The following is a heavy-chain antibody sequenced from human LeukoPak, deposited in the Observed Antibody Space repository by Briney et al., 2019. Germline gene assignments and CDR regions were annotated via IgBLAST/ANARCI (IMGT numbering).Heavy chain of an antibody. V-gene: IGHV3-66*01. CDR3: ATTIRRGYSYGDFDY. D-gene: IGHD5-18*01. CDR2: IYSGGST. CDR1: GFTVSSNY. J-gene: IGHJ4*02. Sequence: PGGSLRLSCAASGFTVSSNYMSWVRQAPGKGLEWVSVIYSGGSTYYADSVKSRFTISRDNSKNTLYLQMNSLRAEDTAVYYCATTIRRGYSYGDFDYWGQGTLVTVSS.